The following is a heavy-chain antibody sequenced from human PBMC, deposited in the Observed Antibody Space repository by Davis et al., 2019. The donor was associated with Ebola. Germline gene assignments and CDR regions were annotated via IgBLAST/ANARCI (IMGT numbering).Heavy chain of an antibody. CDR3: ARDERPAAIGDY. J-gene: IGHJ4*02. D-gene: IGHD2-2*02. CDR2: IIPIFGTA. CDR1: GGTFSSYA. Sequence: SVKVSCKASGGTFSSYAISWVRQAPGQGLEWMGGIIPIFGTANYAQKFQGRVTITADESTSTAYMELSSLRSDDTAVYYCARDERPAAIGDYWGQGTLVTVSS. V-gene: IGHV1-69*13.